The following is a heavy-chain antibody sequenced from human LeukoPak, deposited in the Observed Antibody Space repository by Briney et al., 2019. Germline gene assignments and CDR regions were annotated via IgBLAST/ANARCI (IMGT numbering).Heavy chain of an antibody. Sequence: PGGSLRLSCAASGFTFSSYAMSWVRQAPGKGLEWVSGISGSGTSTYYADSVKGRFTISRDNSKNTLYLQMNSLRAEDTALYYCVRSNSGPDYWGQGTLVTVSS. D-gene: IGHD5-12*01. CDR2: ISGSGTST. J-gene: IGHJ4*02. CDR1: GFTFSSYA. CDR3: VRSNSGPDY. V-gene: IGHV3-23*01.